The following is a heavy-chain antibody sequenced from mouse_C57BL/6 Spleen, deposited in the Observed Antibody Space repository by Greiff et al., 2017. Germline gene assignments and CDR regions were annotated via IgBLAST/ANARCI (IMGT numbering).Heavy chain of an antibody. D-gene: IGHD1-1*01. Sequence: ESGPGILQPSQTLSLTCSFSGFSLSTFGMGVGWIRQPSGKGLEWLAHIWWDDDKYYNPALKSRLTLSKDTSKNQLFLKIANVDTADTATYYCARAYYGSSYDWYFDVWGTGTTVTVSS. V-gene: IGHV8-8*01. CDR3: ARAYYGSSYDWYFDV. CDR2: IWWDDDK. J-gene: IGHJ1*03. CDR1: GFSLSTFGMG.